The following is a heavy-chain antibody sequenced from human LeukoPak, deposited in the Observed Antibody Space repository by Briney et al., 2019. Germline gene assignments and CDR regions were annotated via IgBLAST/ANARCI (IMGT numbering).Heavy chain of an antibody. CDR3: ARDRGFCSGTSCAHIYYYMDV. CDR1: GFTFSSHA. V-gene: IGHV3-30*01. J-gene: IGHJ6*03. Sequence: PGGSLRLSCAASGFTFSSHAIHWVRQAPGKGLEWVAAISYDGIDKLYADSVKGRFTISRDNVRNTLYLQMDSLRAEDTAVYFCARDRGFCSGTSCAHIYYYMDVWGNGTTASVSS. D-gene: IGHD2-2*01. CDR2: ISYDGIDK.